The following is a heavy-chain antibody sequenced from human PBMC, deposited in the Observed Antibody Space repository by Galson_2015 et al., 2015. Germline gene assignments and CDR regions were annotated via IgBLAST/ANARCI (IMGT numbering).Heavy chain of an antibody. V-gene: IGHV3-23*01. J-gene: IGHJ4*02. CDR3: ARWIYYYNY. D-gene: IGHD1-26*01. CDR1: GFTFSSYA. Sequence: SLRLSCAASGFTFSSYAMNWVRQAPEKGLEWVSAISADGGAILYADSVKGRFTISRDNSKNTVNLQMSSLRAEDTAVYYCARWIYYYNYWGQGTLVTVSS. CDR2: ISADGGAI.